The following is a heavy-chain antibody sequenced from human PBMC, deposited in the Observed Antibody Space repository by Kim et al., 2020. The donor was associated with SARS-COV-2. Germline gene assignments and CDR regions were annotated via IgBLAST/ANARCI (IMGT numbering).Heavy chain of an antibody. J-gene: IGHJ4*02. Sequence: NYAQKCQGRVTIIADESTSTAYMELSSLRSEDTAVYYCARESGGTSLPDYWGQGTLVTVS. CDR3: ARESGGTSLPDY. V-gene: IGHV1-69*01. D-gene: IGHD2-15*01.